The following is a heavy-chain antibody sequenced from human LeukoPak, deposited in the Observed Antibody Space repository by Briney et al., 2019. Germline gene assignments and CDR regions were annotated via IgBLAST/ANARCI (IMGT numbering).Heavy chain of an antibody. CDR3: ARRRGSDNRAFDI. Sequence: GAALEISCDGAGYCFTNYWNAWGRQMPEEGRGLVGIIYPSDSGTRYSPSFQGQVTLSADKSISTAYLQWSSTKPSDTAIYYCARRRGSDNRAFDIWGQGPMVTVSS. D-gene: IGHD1-14*01. CDR2: IYPSDSGT. J-gene: IGHJ3*02. CDR1: GYCFTNYW. V-gene: IGHV5-51*01.